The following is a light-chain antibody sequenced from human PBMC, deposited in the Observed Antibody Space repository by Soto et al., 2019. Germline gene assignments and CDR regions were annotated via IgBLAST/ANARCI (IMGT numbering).Light chain of an antibody. CDR1: QTISTY. CDR2: AAS. CDR3: QKYSSVIT. J-gene: IGKJ5*01. V-gene: IGKV1-27*01. Sequence: DIQMTQSPSSLSASVGDRVTITCRASQTISTYLNWYQQKPGKAPKLLIYAASTLQSGVPSRFSGSGSGTDFTLTITSLQPEDVATYYCQKYSSVITFGQGTRLEI.